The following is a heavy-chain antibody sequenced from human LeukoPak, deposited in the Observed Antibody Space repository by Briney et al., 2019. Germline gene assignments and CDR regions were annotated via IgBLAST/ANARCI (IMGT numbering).Heavy chain of an antibody. CDR3: AKGSSSWYPFDN. D-gene: IGHD6-13*01. Sequence: GGSLRLSCAASGFTFSSYALSWVRQAPGEGLEWVSAISGSGDTTYYADSVKGRFTISRGNSKNTLFLQMNTLRAEDTAVYYCAKGSSSWYPFDNWGQGTLVTVSS. CDR1: GFTFSSYA. CDR2: ISGSGDTT. J-gene: IGHJ4*02. V-gene: IGHV3-23*01.